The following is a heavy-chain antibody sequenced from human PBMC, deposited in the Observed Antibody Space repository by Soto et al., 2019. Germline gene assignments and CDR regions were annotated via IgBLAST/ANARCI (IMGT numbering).Heavy chain of an antibody. CDR1: GITFSTYA. V-gene: IGHV3-23*01. CDR2: ISDSGCVT. J-gene: IGHJ6*01. Sequence: EVQLLESGGGLVQPGGSLRRSSAASGITFSTYAMRWVRQAPGKGLESVSVISDSGCVTYYSASVKGRFTISRDNSKNALYLQMHSLGAEDTAVYYCATWRILADRTGWCQGKTVTGSS. D-gene: IGHD1-1*01. CDR3: ATWRILADRTG.